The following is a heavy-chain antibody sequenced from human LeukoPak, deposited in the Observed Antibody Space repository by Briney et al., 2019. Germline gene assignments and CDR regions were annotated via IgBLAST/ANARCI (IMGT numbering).Heavy chain of an antibody. V-gene: IGHV3-30*02. CDR1: GFNFRNYG. D-gene: IGHD1-14*01. CDR3: AKGFGKHFSMDV. Sequence: GGSLRLSCAAPGFNFRNYGTHGVREAPGKGLECVAFIRYDGSEKLFGESVKGRFTISRDNSKNTLYLQMNSLRPEDTAVIYCAKGFGKHFSMDVWGKGTTVTVSS. J-gene: IGHJ6*03. CDR2: IRYDGSEK.